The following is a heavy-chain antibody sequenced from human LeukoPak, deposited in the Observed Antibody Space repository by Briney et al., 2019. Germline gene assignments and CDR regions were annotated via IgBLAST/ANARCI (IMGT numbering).Heavy chain of an antibody. CDR2: IIPIFGTA. Sequence: ASVKVSCKASGGTFSSYAISWVRQAPGQGLEWMGGIIPIFGTANYAQKFQGRVTITADESTSTAYMELSSLRSEDTAVYYCARAYYYDSSGPSSVHAFDIWGQGTMVTVSS. J-gene: IGHJ3*02. D-gene: IGHD3-22*01. CDR1: GGTFSSYA. CDR3: ARAYYYDSSGPSSVHAFDI. V-gene: IGHV1-69*13.